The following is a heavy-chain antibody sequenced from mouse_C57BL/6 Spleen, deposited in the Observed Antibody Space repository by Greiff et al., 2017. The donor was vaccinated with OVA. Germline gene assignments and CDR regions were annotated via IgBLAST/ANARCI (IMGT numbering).Heavy chain of an antibody. D-gene: IGHD1-1*01. J-gene: IGHJ2*01. CDR2: INYDGSST. V-gene: IGHV5-16*01. CDR3: ARGGTTGYFDY. CDR1: GFTFSDYY. Sequence: EVMLVESEGGLVQPGRSMKLSCTASGFTFSDYYMAWVRQVPEKGLEWVANINYDGSSTYYLDSLKSRFIISRDNAKNILYLQMSSLKSEDTATYYCARGGTTGYFDYWGQGTTLTVSS.